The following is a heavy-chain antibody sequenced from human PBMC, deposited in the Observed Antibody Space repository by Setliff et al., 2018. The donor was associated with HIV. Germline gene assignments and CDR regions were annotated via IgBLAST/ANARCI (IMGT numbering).Heavy chain of an antibody. CDR1: GFTFSNYA. CDR3: AKVMTLWFGASDS. J-gene: IGHJ4*02. V-gene: IGHV3-23*01. CDR2: ISGSGGST. Sequence: PGGSLRLSCAASGFTFSNYAMSWVRQAPGKGLEWVSAISGSGGSTYYADSVRGRFTISRDNSTNTVYLQMHSLRAEDTALYYCAKVMTLWFGASDSWGQGTRVTVSS. D-gene: IGHD3-10*01.